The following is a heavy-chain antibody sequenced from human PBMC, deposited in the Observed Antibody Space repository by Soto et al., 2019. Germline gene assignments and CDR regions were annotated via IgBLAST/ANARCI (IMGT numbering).Heavy chain of an antibody. V-gene: IGHV4-59*08. CDR3: ARHNYGSGSTYFDY. Sequence: SETLSLTCTVSGGSISSYYWSWIRQPPGKGLELIGYIYYSGSTNYNPSLKSRVTISVDTFKNQFSLKLNSMTAADTAVYYYARHNYGSGSTYFDYWGQGTLVTVS. D-gene: IGHD3-10*01. CDR2: IYYSGST. J-gene: IGHJ4*02. CDR1: GGSISSYY.